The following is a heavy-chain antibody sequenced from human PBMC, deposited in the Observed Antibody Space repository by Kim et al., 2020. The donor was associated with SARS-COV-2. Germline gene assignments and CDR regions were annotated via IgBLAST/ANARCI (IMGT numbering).Heavy chain of an antibody. J-gene: IGHJ3*01. D-gene: IGHD5-12*01. CDR1: GFTFSDYY. Sequence: GGSLRLSCAASGFTFSDYYMSWIRQAPGKGLEWVPYISSSSLYTSYADSVKGRFTISRDNARNSVSLQMNSLKAEDTAVYFCARMDSGYEVDAFDVWGQG. V-gene: IGHV3-11*06. CDR3: ARMDSGYEVDAFDV. CDR2: ISSSSLYT.